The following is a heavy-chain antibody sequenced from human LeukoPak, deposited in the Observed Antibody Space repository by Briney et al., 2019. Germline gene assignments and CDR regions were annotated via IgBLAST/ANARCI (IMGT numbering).Heavy chain of an antibody. J-gene: IGHJ4*02. Sequence: SETLSLTFTVSGGSISSYYWSWIRQPAGKGLEWIGRVYTIGSPNYNLSLESRVTMSLDTSKNQFSLNLSYVTAADTAVYYCARGGYGASSGFDYWGQGTLVTVCS. CDR1: GGSISSYY. CDR2: VYTIGSP. V-gene: IGHV4-4*07. CDR3: ARGGYGASSGFDY. D-gene: IGHD4-23*01.